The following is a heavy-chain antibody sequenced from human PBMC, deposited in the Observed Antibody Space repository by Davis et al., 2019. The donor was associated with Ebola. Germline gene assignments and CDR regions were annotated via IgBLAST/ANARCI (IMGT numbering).Heavy chain of an antibody. Sequence: PSETLSLTCAVSGGSISSGGYSWSWIRQPPGKGLEWIGSMHHSGSTQDNPSLKSRVTMSVDMSKNQFSLKLSSVTAADTAVYYCTRENPISWGQGTLVTVSS. CDR1: GGSISSGGYS. CDR2: MHHSGST. CDR3: TRENPIS. V-gene: IGHV4-30-2*01. D-gene: IGHD3-9*01. J-gene: IGHJ5*02.